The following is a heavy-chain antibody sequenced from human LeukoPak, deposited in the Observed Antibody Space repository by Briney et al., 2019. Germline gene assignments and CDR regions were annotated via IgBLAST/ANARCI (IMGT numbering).Heavy chain of an antibody. J-gene: IGHJ4*02. CDR1: GYTFTSYD. Sequence: ASVKVSCKASGYTFTSYDINWVRQATGQGLEWMGWMNPNSGNTGYAQKFQGRATMTRNTSISTAYMELSSLRSEDTAVYYCARRDCTTGACRFDDWGQGTRVSVSP. V-gene: IGHV1-8*01. CDR2: MNPNSGNT. CDR3: ARRDCTTGACRFDD. D-gene: IGHD2-8*01.